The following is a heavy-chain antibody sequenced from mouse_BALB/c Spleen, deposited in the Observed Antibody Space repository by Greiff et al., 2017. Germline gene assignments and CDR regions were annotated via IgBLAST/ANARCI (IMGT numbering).Heavy chain of an antibody. J-gene: IGHJ4*01. CDR3: AKGIYYGYDEGYYYAMDD. D-gene: IGHD2-2*01. Sequence: EVKLMESGGGLVKPGGSLKLSCAASGFTFSDYYMYWVRQTPEKRLEWVATISDGGSYTYYPDSVKGRFTISRDNAKNNLYLQMSSLKSEDTAMYYCAKGIYYGYDEGYYYAMDDWGQGTSVTVSS. V-gene: IGHV5-4*02. CDR1: GFTFSDYY. CDR2: ISDGGSYT.